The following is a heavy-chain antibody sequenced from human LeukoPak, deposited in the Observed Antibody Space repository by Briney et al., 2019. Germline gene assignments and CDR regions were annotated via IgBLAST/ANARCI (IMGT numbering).Heavy chain of an antibody. CDR2: ISYDGSNK. V-gene: IGHV3-30-3*01. J-gene: IGHJ4*02. D-gene: IGHD2-21*02. CDR1: GFTFSSYA. Sequence: PGGSLRLSCAASGFTFSSYAMHWVRQAPGKGLEWVAVISYDGSNKYYADSVKGRFTISRDNSKNTLYLQMNSLRAEDTAVYYCARETDDYGDSWGQGTLVTVSS. CDR3: ARETDDYGDS.